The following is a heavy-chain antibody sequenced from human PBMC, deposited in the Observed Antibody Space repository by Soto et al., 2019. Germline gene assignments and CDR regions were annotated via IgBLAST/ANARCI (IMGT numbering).Heavy chain of an antibody. D-gene: IGHD2-2*01. CDR2: INAGNGNT. Sequence: ASVKVSCKASGYTFTSYAMHWVRQAPGQRLEWMGWINAGNGNTKYSQKFQGRVTITRDTSASTAYMELSSLRSEDTAVYYCARGGYCSSTSCSGYYYYMDVWGKGTTVTVSS. V-gene: IGHV1-3*01. CDR3: ARGGYCSSTSCSGYYYYMDV. CDR1: GYTFTSYA. J-gene: IGHJ6*03.